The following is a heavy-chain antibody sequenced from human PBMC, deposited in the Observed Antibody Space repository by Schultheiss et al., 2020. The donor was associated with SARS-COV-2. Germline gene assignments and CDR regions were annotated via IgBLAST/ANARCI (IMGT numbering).Heavy chain of an antibody. Sequence: GESLKISCAASGFTFSSYGMHWVRQAPGKGLEWVAVISYDGSNKYYADSVKGRFTISRDNAKNTLYLQMNSLRAEDTAVYYCARDYSIAVAGHNWGQGTLVTVSS. D-gene: IGHD6-19*01. CDR3: ARDYSIAVAGHN. CDR1: GFTFSSYG. J-gene: IGHJ4*02. V-gene: IGHV3-30*03. CDR2: ISYDGSNK.